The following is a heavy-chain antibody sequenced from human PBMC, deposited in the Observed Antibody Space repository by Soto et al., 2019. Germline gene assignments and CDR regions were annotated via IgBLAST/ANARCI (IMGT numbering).Heavy chain of an antibody. CDR1: GGSISSGDYY. CDR2: IYYSGST. J-gene: IGHJ4*02. CDR3: ARGPPFDYYDSSYFDY. V-gene: IGHV4-30-4*01. D-gene: IGHD3-22*01. Sequence: KPSETLSLTCTVSGGSISSGDYYWSWIRQPPGKGLEWIGYIYYSGSTYYNPSLKSRVTISVDTSKNQFSLKLSSVTAADTAVYYSARGPPFDYYDSSYFDYWGQGTLVTVSS.